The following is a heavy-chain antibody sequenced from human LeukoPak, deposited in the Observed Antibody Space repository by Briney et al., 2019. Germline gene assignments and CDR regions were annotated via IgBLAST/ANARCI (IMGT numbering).Heavy chain of an antibody. D-gene: IGHD6-13*01. CDR1: GYTFTSYI. V-gene: IGHV1-18*01. CDR3: ARDRHIAAAVYYYYMDV. CDR2: INAYNGNT. Sequence: GASVKVSCKASGYTFTSYIISWVRQAPGRGLEWMGWINAYNGNTDNAQRVQGRVTMTTDTSTSTAYMELRSLRSDDTAVYYCARDRHIAAAVYYYYMDVWGKGTPVTVSS. J-gene: IGHJ6*03.